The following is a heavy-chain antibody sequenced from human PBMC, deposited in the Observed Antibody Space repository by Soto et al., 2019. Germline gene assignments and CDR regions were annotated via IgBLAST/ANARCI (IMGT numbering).Heavy chain of an antibody. V-gene: IGHV1-3*01. CDR1: GYTFTSYA. Sequence: QVQLVQSGAEVKKPGASVKVSCKASGYTFTSYAMHWVRQAPGQRLEWMGWINAGNGNTKYSQKFQGRVTITRDTPASTDYMELSSLRSEDTAVYYCARGGTGQGLEQKGSAFAIWGQGTMGTVSS. D-gene: IGHD1-1*01. J-gene: IGHJ3*02. CDR3: ARGGTGQGLEQKGSAFAI. CDR2: INAGNGNT.